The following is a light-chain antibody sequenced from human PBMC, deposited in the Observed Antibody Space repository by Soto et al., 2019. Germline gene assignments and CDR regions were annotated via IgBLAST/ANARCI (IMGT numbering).Light chain of an antibody. CDR3: QQYGISPLT. CDR1: QSVSSSY. J-gene: IGKJ4*01. CDR2: GAS. Sequence: EIVLTQSPGTLSLSPGERATLSCRASQSVSSSYLAWYQQKPGQDPRLLIYGASSRATGIPDSFSGSGSGTDFTLTISRLEPEDFAVYYCQQYGISPLTFGGGTKVEIK. V-gene: IGKV3-20*01.